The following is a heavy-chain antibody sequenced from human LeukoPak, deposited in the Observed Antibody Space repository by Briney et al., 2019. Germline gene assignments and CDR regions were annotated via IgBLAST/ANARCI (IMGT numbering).Heavy chain of an antibody. D-gene: IGHD3-22*01. CDR1: GITLSNYG. CDR3: AKRGVVTRVILVGFHKEAYYFDS. V-gene: IGHV3-23*01. CDR2: ISDSGGST. Sequence: GGSLRLSCAVSGITLSNYGMTWVRQAPGKGLEWVAGISDSGGSTNYADSVKGRFTISRDNPKNTLYLQMNSLRAEDTAVYFRAKRGVVTRVILVGFHKEAYYFDSWGQGALVTVSS. J-gene: IGHJ4*02.